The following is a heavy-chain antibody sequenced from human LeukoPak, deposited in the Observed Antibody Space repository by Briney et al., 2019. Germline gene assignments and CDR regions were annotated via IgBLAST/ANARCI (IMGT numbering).Heavy chain of an antibody. V-gene: IGHV3-30-3*01. J-gene: IGHJ6*02. CDR2: ISYDGSNK. D-gene: IGHD2-2*02. CDR3: ARERCSSTSCYRDYYYYGMDV. Sequence: PGGSLRLSCAASGFIFSSYAMPWVRQAPGKGLEWVAVISYDGSNKYYADSVKGRFTISRDNSKNTLYLQMNSLRAEDTAVYYCARERCSSTSCYRDYYYYGMDVWGQGTTVTVSS. CDR1: GFIFSSYA.